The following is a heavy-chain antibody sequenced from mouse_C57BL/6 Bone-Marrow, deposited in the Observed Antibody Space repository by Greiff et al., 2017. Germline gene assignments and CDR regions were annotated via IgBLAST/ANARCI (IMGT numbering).Heavy chain of an antibody. J-gene: IGHJ4*01. CDR1: GYTFTDYE. D-gene: IGHD2-3*01. CDR3: TRWIYDGYYYYAMDY. CDR2: IDPETGGT. V-gene: IGHV1-15*01. Sequence: VKLQESGAELVRPGASVTLSCKASGYTFTDYEMHWVKQTPVHGLEWIGAIDPETGGTAYNQKFKGKAILTADKSSSTAYMELRSLTSEDSDVYYCTRWIYDGYYYYAMDYWGQGTSVTVSS.